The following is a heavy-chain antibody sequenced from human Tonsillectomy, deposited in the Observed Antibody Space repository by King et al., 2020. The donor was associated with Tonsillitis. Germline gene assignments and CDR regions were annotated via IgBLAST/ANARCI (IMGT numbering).Heavy chain of an antibody. D-gene: IGHD3-10*01. CDR3: AREGYGAGSYYNVNPFDI. J-gene: IGHJ3*02. CDR1: GDSISSGSYY. Sequence: PLQESGPGLVKPSQTLSLTCSVSGDSISSGSYYWSWIRQPAGKGLEWIGRIHTSGSTNYNSSLKSRVTISVDTSKNQFSLKLSSVTAADTAVYYCAREGYGAGSYYNVNPFDIWGQGTMVTVSS. CDR2: IHTSGST. V-gene: IGHV4-61*02.